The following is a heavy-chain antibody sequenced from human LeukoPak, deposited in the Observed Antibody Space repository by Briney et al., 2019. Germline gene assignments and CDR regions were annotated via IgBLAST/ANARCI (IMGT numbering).Heavy chain of an antibody. Sequence: GGSLRLSCAASGFTFSSYAMHWVRQAPGKGLEWVAAISYGGSNKYYADSVKGRFTISRDNSKNTLYLQMNSLRAEDTAVYYCAKDLDIVATILGFHYWGQGTLVSVSS. V-gene: IGHV3-30*18. J-gene: IGHJ4*02. CDR1: GFTFSSYA. CDR3: AKDLDIVATILGFHY. D-gene: IGHD5-12*01. CDR2: ISYGGSNK.